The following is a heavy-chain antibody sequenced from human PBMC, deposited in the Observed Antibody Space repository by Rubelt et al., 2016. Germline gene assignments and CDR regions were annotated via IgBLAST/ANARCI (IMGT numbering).Heavy chain of an antibody. CDR1: GGSISSYY. CDR2: IYTSGST. Sequence: GGSISSYYWSWIRQPAGKGLEWIGRIYTSGSTNYNPSLKSRVTISVDTSKNQFSLKLSSVTAADTAVYYCARGCRYGGCDFDYWGQGTLVTVSS. J-gene: IGHJ4*02. CDR3: ARGCRYGGCDFDY. V-gene: IGHV4-4*07. D-gene: IGHD4-23*01.